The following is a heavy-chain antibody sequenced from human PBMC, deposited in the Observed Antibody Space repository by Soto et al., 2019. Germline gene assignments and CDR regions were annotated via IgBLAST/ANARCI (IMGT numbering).Heavy chain of an antibody. CDR1: GYTFTSYG. CDR3: ARGRITIFGVVMNAFDI. D-gene: IGHD3-3*01. Sequence: GASVKVSCKASGYTFTSYGISWVRQAPGQGREWMGWISAYNGNTNYAQKLQGRVTMTTDTSTSTAYMELRSLRSDDTAVYYCARGRITIFGVVMNAFDIWGQGTMVTVSS. J-gene: IGHJ3*02. CDR2: ISAYNGNT. V-gene: IGHV1-18*04.